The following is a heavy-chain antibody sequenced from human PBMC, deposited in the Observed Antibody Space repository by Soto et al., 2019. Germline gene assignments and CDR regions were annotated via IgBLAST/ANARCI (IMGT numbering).Heavy chain of an antibody. D-gene: IGHD6-19*01. CDR3: ARDAAVSGESDRFDY. CDR1: GDSVTSNVW. V-gene: IGHV4-4*02. CDR2: AYHNGLT. J-gene: IGHJ4*02. Sequence: SETLSLTCAVSGDSVTSNVWWSWVRQPPGKGLEWIGEAYHNGLTDYNPSLKSRVTMSVDTSKNEFSLKLTSLTAADTAIYYCARDAAVSGESDRFDYWGQGTLVTVSS.